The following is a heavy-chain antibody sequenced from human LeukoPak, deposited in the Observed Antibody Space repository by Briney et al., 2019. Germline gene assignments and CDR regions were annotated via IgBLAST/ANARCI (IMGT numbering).Heavy chain of an antibody. D-gene: IGHD1-1*01. V-gene: IGHV4-34*01. Sequence: SETLSLTCAVYGGSFSGYYWSWIRQPPGKGLEWIGEINHSGSTNYNPSLKSRVTISVDTSKNQFSLKLSSVTAADTAVYYCARGVLTTWFDYWGQGTLVTVSS. J-gene: IGHJ4*02. CDR2: INHSGST. CDR3: ARGVLTTWFDY. CDR1: GGSFSGYY.